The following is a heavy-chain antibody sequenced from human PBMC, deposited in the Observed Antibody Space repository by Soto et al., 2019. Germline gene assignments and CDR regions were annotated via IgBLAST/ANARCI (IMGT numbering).Heavy chain of an antibody. J-gene: IGHJ1*01. CDR2: IVPIFGTA. V-gene: IGHV1-69*12. CDR1: GGTFSSYA. Sequence: QVQLVQSGAEVKKPGSSVKVSCKASGGTFSSYAISWVRQAPGQGLEWMGGIVPIFGTANYAQKFQGRVTITADESTSTAYMELSSLRSEDTAVYYCARDAQEVAGTFRYFQHWGQGTLVTVSS. CDR3: ARDAQEVAGTFRYFQH. D-gene: IGHD6-19*01.